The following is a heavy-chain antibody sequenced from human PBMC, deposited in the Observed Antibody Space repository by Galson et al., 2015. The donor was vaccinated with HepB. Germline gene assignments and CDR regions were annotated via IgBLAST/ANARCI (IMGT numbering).Heavy chain of an antibody. D-gene: IGHD2-8*01. V-gene: IGHV1-2*02. J-gene: IGHJ3*02. Sequence: SVKVSCKASGYTFTAYYVHWVRQAPGQGLEWMGWINPNSGVTNYAQKFQGRVTMTRDTSISTAYMELSRLRSDDAAVYYCARDDRGAYPNGGDAFDIWGQGTTVTVSS. CDR2: INPNSGVT. CDR1: GYTFTAYY. CDR3: ARDDRGAYPNGGDAFDI.